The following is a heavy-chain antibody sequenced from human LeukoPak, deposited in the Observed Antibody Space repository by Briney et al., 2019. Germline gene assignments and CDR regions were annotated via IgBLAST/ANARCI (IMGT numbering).Heavy chain of an antibody. Sequence: SQTLSLTCAISGDSFSSNSAAWNWIRQSPSRGLEWLGRTYYRSKWYNDYAVSVKSRITINPDTSKNQFSLQLNSVTPEDTAVYYCARGDSSSWYNWFDPWGQGTLVTVSS. V-gene: IGHV6-1*01. CDR2: TYYRSKWYN. J-gene: IGHJ5*02. D-gene: IGHD6-13*01. CDR3: ARGDSSSWYNWFDP. CDR1: GDSFSSNSAA.